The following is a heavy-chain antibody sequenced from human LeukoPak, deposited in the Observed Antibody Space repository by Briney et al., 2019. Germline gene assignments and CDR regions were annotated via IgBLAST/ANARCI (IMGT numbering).Heavy chain of an antibody. V-gene: IGHV4-59*08. CDR2: IFYSGNT. Sequence: SETLSLTCTVSGASIIDYYWSWIRQPPGKGLGWIGYIFYSGNTNHNPSLKSRVTISIDTSKQQISLKLSSVTAADTAVYYCARHLTMSGSYPFDPWGQGTLVTVSS. J-gene: IGHJ5*02. D-gene: IGHD1-26*01. CDR3: ARHLTMSGSYPFDP. CDR1: GASIIDYY.